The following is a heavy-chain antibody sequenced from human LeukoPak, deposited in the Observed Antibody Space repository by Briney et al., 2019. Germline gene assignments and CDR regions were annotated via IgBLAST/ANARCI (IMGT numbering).Heavy chain of an antibody. CDR1: GFTFSSYG. Sequence: PGGSLRLSCAASGFTFSSYGMHWVRQAPGKGLEWVAFIRYDGSNKYYADSVKGRFTISGDNSKNTLYLQMNSLRAEDTAVYYCAKDAVAGNRYFDYWRQGTLVTVSS. CDR3: AKDAVAGNRYFDY. J-gene: IGHJ4*02. CDR2: IRYDGSNK. V-gene: IGHV3-30*02. D-gene: IGHD6-19*01.